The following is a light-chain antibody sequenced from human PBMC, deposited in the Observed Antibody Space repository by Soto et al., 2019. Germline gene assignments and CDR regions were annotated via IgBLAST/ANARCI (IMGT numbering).Light chain of an antibody. Sequence: DIQMTQSPSSLSALVGDRVTITCQASPDIANYLNWYQQKPCKAPRLLIYDASTLELVVPLRFSGSVSGTDFTPTISSLQNEDIATYYCQHYYGDPPTFGPGTKVDIK. CDR2: DAS. CDR1: PDIANY. V-gene: IGKV1-33*01. CDR3: QHYYGDPPT. J-gene: IGKJ3*01.